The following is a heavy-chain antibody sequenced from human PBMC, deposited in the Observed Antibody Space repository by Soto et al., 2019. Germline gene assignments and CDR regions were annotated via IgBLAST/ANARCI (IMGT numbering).Heavy chain of an antibody. CDR2: MFYSGNI. J-gene: IGHJ6*02. CDR1: GGFISNNY. Sequence: PSETLSLTCTVSGGFISNNYWSWIRQPPGKGLEWIAYMFYSGNINYNPSLRSRVTMSVDTSKNQFSLRLSSVTAADTAVYYCARADTDCTGGSCYGMDVWGQGTTVTVSS. D-gene: IGHD2-8*02. CDR3: ARADTDCTGGSCYGMDV. V-gene: IGHV4-59*01.